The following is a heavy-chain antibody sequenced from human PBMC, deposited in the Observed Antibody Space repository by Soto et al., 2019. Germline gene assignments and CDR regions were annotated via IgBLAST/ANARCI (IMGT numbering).Heavy chain of an antibody. J-gene: IGHJ4*01. Sequence: GESLKISCNGSAYTFTNYYIGWVRQVAGKGLEWMGIIYPGDSETTYSPSFQGQVTFSVDKSLNTAYVQWSSLKASDTAIYYCALTRHYNGAAFDSWGHGNLVTVSA. V-gene: IGHV5-51*01. CDR2: IYPGDSET. CDR1: AYTFTNYY. CDR3: ALTRHYNGAAFDS. D-gene: IGHD2-8*01.